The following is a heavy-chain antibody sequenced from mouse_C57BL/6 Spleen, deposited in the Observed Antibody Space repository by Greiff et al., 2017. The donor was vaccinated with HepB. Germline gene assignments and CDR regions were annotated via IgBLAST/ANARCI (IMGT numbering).Heavy chain of an antibody. V-gene: IGHV1-59*01. D-gene: IGHD1-1*01. CDR1: GYTFTSYW. Sequence: QVQLKQPGAELVRPGTSVKLSCKASGYTFTSYWMHWVKQRPGQGLEWIGVIDPSDSYTNYNQKFKGKATLTVDTSSSTAYMQLSSLTSEDSAVYYCARDGRAYWGQGTLVTVSA. CDR3: ARDGRAY. CDR2: IDPSDSYT. J-gene: IGHJ3*01.